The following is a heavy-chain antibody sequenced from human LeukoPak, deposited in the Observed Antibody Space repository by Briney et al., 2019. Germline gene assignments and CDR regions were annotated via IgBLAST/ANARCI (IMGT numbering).Heavy chain of an antibody. V-gene: IGHV4-59*01. CDR2: IYYSGST. CDR3: ARESGSGSSPWGP. Sequence: SETLSLTCTVSGGSISSYYWSWIRQPPGKGLEWIGYIYYSGSTNYNPSLKSRVTISVDTSKNQFSLKLSSVTAADTAVYYCARESGSGSSPWGPWGQGTLVTVSS. J-gene: IGHJ5*02. CDR1: GGSISSYY. D-gene: IGHD3-10*01.